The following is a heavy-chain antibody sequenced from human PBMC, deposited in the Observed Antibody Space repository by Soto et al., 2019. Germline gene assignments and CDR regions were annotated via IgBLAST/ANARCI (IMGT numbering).Heavy chain of an antibody. Sequence: GGSLRLSCAASGFTFSSYSMNWVRQAPGKGLEWVSSISSSSSYIYYADSVKGRFTISRDNAKNSLYLQMNSLRAEDTAVYYCAREHREHSYYYDSSGYHDAFDIWGQGTMVTVSS. CDR2: ISSSSSYI. V-gene: IGHV3-21*01. D-gene: IGHD3-22*01. CDR1: GFTFSSYS. CDR3: AREHREHSYYYDSSGYHDAFDI. J-gene: IGHJ3*02.